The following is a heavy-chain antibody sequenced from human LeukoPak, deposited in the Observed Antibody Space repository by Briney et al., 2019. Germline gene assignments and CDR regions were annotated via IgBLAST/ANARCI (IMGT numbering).Heavy chain of an antibody. J-gene: IGHJ4*02. CDR1: GFTFSTYG. D-gene: IGHD7-27*01. CDR3: ARALPARWGSTIDY. V-gene: IGHV3-30*02. Sequence: GGSLRLSCAASGFTFSTYGIHWVRQAPGKGLQWVAFIQYDGSNKYYADSVKGRITTSRDNSKNTLYLQMNSLRTEDTAVYYCARALPARWGSTIDYWGQGTLVTVSS. CDR2: IQYDGSNK.